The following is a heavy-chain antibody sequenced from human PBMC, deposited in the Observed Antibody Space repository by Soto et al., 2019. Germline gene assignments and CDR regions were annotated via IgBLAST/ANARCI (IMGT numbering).Heavy chain of an antibody. J-gene: IGHJ5*02. V-gene: IGHV1-69*13. CDR3: ARDLQYSSSPIS. Sequence: GASVKVSCKASGGTFSSYAISWVRQAPGQGLEWMGGIIPIFGTANYAQKFQGRVTITADESTSTAYMELSSLRSEDTAVYYCARDLQYSSSPISWGQGTLVTVSS. CDR2: IIPIFGTA. D-gene: IGHD6-6*01. CDR1: GGTFSSYA.